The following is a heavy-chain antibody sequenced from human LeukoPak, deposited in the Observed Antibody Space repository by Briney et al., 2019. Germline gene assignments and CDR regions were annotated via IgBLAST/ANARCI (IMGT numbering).Heavy chain of an antibody. V-gene: IGHV3-23*01. J-gene: IGHJ4*02. D-gene: IGHD7-27*01. CDR3: AIDPNWETHN. CDR1: GFTFTSYT. Sequence: GGSLRLSCAASGFTFTSYTMYWVRQAPGKGLEWVSIIGNNDGGIHYADSVRGRFTISRDNSENTLYLQMTNLRVDDTALYYCAIDPNWETHNWGQGVLVTVSS. CDR2: IGNNDGGI.